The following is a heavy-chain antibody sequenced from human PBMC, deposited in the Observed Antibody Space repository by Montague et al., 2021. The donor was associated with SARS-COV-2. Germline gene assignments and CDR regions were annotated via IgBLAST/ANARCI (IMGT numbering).Heavy chain of an antibody. J-gene: IGHJ4*02. D-gene: IGHD6-19*01. CDR1: GDSDSSNSVA. CDR3: VRYSGWFYFDF. CDR2: TYYRSKWYS. Sequence: CAISGDSDSSNSVAWRWIRQTPSRGPEWQGRTYYRSKWYSDYAPSVRGRLTVNPDASKNEFSLELNYVTPEDTAVYYCVRYSGWFYFDFWGQGTLVTVSS. V-gene: IGHV6-1*01.